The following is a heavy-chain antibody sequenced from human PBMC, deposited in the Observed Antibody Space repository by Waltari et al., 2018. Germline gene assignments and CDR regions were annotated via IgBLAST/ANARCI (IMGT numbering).Heavy chain of an antibody. CDR2: ISTYNGFT. CDR1: GYTFDSYG. J-gene: IGHJ5*02. CDR3: ARLMRYCSGSTCYPGGWFDP. Sequence: QVQLVQSGGEVKKPGASVKVSCKTSGYTFDSYGITWARPAPGQGLEYLGWISTYNGFTNYAQKFQGRVTMTADTSSTTVSMELRSLRSDDTAVYYCARLMRYCSGSTCYPGGWFDPWGQGTLVTVSS. D-gene: IGHD2-15*01. V-gene: IGHV1-18*01.